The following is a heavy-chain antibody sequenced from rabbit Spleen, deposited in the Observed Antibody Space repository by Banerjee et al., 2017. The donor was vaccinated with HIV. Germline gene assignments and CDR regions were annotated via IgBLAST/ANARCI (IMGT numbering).Heavy chain of an antibody. J-gene: IGHJ4*01. Sequence: QSLEESGGGLVQPEGSLTLTCKASGFSFSSSDYMCWVRQAPGKGLEWIACIYTGSSATTYYASWARGRFTISKTSSTTVTLQMTSLTAADTATYFCARSTGTVGYYGDLWGPGTLVTVS. CDR3: ARSTGTVGYYGDL. CDR2: IYTGSSATT. CDR1: GFSFSSSDY. D-gene: IGHD1-1*01. V-gene: IGHV1S40*01.